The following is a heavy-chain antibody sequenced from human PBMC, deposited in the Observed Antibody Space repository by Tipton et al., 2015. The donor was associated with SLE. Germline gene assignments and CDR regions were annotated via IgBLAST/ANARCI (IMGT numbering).Heavy chain of an antibody. J-gene: IGHJ3*02. Sequence: TLSLTCDVNGGSFSGYYWSWIRQPPGKGLEWIGEVNHIGTIYYNASLKSRVTISIDTSKSHFSLKLTSVTAADTAVYYCAREGGSGSSAFDIWGQGTMVTVSS. V-gene: IGHV4-34*01. CDR2: VNHIGTI. CDR1: GGSFSGYY. CDR3: AREGGSGSSAFDI. D-gene: IGHD1-26*01.